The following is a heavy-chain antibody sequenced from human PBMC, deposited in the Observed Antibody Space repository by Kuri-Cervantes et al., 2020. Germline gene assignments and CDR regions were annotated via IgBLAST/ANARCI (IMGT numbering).Heavy chain of an antibody. CDR2: ISNSSSTI. V-gene: IGHV3-48*04. J-gene: IGHJ6*02. CDR3: ARGPFVVIDV. CDR1: GFTFSSYS. Sequence: GESLKISCAASGFTFSSYSMNWVRQAPGKGLEWVSYISNSSSTIYYADSVKGRFTISRDNAKNSLYLQMDSLRAEDTAVYYCARGPFVVIDVWGQGTTVTVSS. D-gene: IGHD2-21*01.